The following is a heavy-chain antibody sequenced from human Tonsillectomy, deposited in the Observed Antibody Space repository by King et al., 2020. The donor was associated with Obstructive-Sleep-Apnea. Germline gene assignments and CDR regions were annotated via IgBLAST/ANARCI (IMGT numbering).Heavy chain of an antibody. CDR1: EFTFSSYA. CDR3: AKDTLSLNSGGYYSEIDY. J-gene: IGHJ4*02. Sequence: VQLVESGGGLVQPGGSLRLSCAASEFTFSSYAMTWVRQAPGKGLEWVSTVSGSGGTTNYADSVKGRFTISRDNHKNTVYLQMNSLRAEDTAVYYCAKDTLSLNSGGYYSEIDYWGQGTLVTVSS. V-gene: IGHV3-23*04. CDR2: VSGSGGTT. D-gene: IGHD1-26*01.